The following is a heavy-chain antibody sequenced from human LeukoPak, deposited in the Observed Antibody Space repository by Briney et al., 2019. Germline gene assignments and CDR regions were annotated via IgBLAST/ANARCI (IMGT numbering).Heavy chain of an antibody. CDR3: AKDGDTVSGTYYFDMDV. CDR1: GFTFSSYG. V-gene: IGHV3-30*02. J-gene: IGHJ6*03. CDR2: IRYDGSNK. Sequence: GGSLRLSCAASGFTFSSYGMHWVRQAPGKGLEWVAFIRYDGSNKYYADSVKGRFTNSRDNSRNTLYLQMNSLRAEDTALYYCAKDGDTVSGTYYFDMDVWGKGTTVTISS. D-gene: IGHD1-26*01.